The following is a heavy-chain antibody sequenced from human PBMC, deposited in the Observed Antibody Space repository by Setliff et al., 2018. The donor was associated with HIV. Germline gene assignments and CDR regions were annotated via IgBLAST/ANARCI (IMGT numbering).Heavy chain of an antibody. Sequence: SETLSLTCIVSSGSISSSFYYWGWIRQPPGKGLEWIGSMYYSGSTYYNPSLKSRVTITEDTSKNQFSLKLRSVTAADTAIYYCARDQRLPGVQPPYWYFDLWGRGTLVTVSS. D-gene: IGHD2-2*01. V-gene: IGHV4-39*07. CDR3: ARDQRLPGVQPPYWYFDL. CDR1: SGSISSSFYY. CDR2: MYYSGST. J-gene: IGHJ2*01.